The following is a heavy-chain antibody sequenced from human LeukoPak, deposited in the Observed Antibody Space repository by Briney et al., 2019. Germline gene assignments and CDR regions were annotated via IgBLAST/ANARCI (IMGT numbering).Heavy chain of an antibody. J-gene: IGHJ2*01. D-gene: IGHD6-13*01. CDR1: GGSFSGYY. V-gene: IGHV4-34*01. Sequence: PSETLSLTCAVYGGSFSGYYLSWIRQPPGKGLEWVGEINHSGSTNYNPSLKSRVTISVDTSKNQFSLKLSSVTAADTAVYYCVRGGIAGHWYFDLWGRGTLVTVSS. CDR3: VRGGIAGHWYFDL. CDR2: INHSGST.